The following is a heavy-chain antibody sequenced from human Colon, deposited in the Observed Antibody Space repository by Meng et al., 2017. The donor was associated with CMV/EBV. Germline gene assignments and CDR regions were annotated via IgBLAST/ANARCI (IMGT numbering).Heavy chain of an antibody. CDR2: ISSDGTSR. CDR1: GFVFSGYN. Sequence: GESLKISCAASGFVFSGYNLNWVRQAPGKGLEWVSSISSDGTSRHYSDSVKGRFTISRDIAKSSLYLQMDSLRAEDTAVYYCARDHRGALYDNDAFNIWGQGTMVTVSS. V-gene: IGHV3-21*01. D-gene: IGHD5/OR15-5a*01. CDR3: ARDHRGALYDNDAFNI. J-gene: IGHJ3*02.